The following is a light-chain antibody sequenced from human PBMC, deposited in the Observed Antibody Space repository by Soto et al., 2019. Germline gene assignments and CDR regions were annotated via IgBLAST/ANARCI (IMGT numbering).Light chain of an antibody. CDR1: RSNIGAGYD. V-gene: IGLV1-40*01. CDR2: GNS. Sequence: QLVLTQPPSVSGAPGQRVTISCTGSRSNIGAGYDVHWYQQLPGTAPKLLIYGNSNRPSGVPDRISGSKSGTSASLAITGLQAEDEADYYCQSYDSSLSGDVLGSGTKLTVL. J-gene: IGLJ1*01. CDR3: QSYDSSLSGDV.